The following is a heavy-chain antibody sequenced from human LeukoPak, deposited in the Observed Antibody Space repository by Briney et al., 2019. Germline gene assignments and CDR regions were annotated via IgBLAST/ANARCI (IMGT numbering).Heavy chain of an antibody. Sequence: EPSETLSLTCTVSGGSISSNYWSWIRQPPGKGLEWIGYIYYSGSTNYNPSLKSRVTISVDTSKNQFSLKLSSVTAADTAVYYCARLQDWFDPWGQGTLVTVSS. V-gene: IGHV4-59*08. CDR1: GGSISSNY. CDR3: ARLQDWFDP. CDR2: IYYSGST. J-gene: IGHJ5*02.